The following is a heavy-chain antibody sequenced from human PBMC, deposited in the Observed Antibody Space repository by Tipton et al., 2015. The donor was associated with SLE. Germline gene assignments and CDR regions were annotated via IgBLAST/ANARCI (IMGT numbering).Heavy chain of an antibody. D-gene: IGHD3-10*01. CDR3: ARHASGVYWYFDL. CDR1: GGSFNNFY. V-gene: IGHV4-34*01. J-gene: IGHJ2*01. CDR2: INDSGST. Sequence: TLSLTCTVYGGSFNNFYWSWIRQPPEKGLEWIGEINDSGSTKYNPSLKGRVTISVDTSKNQFSLKLSSVTAADTAVYYCARHASGVYWYFDLWGRGTQVTVSS.